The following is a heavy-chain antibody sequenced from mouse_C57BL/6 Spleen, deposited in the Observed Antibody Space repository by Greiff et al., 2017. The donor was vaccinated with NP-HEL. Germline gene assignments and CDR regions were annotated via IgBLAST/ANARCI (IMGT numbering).Heavy chain of an antibody. V-gene: IGHV1-39*01. Sequence: VQLQQSEPELVKPGASVKISCKASGYSFTDYNMNWVKQSKGKSLEWIGVINPNYGTPSSNQKFKGKATLTGDQSASTAYMQLNSLTSEDSAVYYCARGDLDSYYFDYWGQGTTLTGSS. CDR2: INPNYGTP. D-gene: IGHD3-2*01. CDR3: ARGDLDSYYFDY. CDR1: GYSFTDYN. J-gene: IGHJ2*01.